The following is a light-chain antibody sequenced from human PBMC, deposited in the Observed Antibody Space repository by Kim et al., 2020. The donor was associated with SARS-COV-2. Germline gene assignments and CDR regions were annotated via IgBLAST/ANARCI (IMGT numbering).Light chain of an antibody. CDR1: QSVGSNY. CDR3: HQYATSPNT. CDR2: RAS. J-gene: IGKJ2*01. V-gene: IGKV3-20*01. Sequence: EIVVTQSPGTLSLSPGERATLSCRASQSVGSNYLAWYQQKPGQAPRLLIYRASSRATGIPDRFSGSGSGTDSTLSISRLEPEDFAVYYCHQYATSPNTFGQGTKLEI.